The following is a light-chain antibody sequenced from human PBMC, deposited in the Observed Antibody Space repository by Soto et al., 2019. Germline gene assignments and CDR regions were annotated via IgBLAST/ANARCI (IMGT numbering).Light chain of an antibody. CDR3: QKYNSYPIN. J-gene: IGKJ5*01. V-gene: IGKV1-13*02. CDR1: RNISSD. Sequence: IQMTQSPSSLSASVGDRVTLRCRASRNISSDLNWYQQKPGKAPKLLIYRASTLQNGVPSKFSGSGSGTDFTLTISSLQPEDFATYYCQKYNSYPINCGQGKRREIK. CDR2: RAS.